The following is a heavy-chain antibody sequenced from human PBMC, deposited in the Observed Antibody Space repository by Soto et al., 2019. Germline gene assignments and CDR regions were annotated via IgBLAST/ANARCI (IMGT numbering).Heavy chain of an antibody. V-gene: IGHV3-48*02. CDR3: ASLGSTGTY. CDR2: ISSSSSTI. Sequence: GGSLRLSCAASGCNFSNAWINWVRQAPGKGLEWVSYISSSSSTIYYADSVKGRFTISRDNAKNSLYLQMNSLRDEDTAVYYCASLGSTGTYWGQRTLVTVSS. J-gene: IGHJ4*02. CDR1: GCNFSNAW. D-gene: IGHD1-1*01.